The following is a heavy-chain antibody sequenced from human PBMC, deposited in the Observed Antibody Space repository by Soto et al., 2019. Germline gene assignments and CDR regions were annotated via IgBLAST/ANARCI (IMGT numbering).Heavy chain of an antibody. CDR1: GYTFTSYY. CDR2: INPSGGST. J-gene: IGHJ6*02. V-gene: IGHV1-46*01. CDR3: ARDPRVDTAMVGRESYGMDV. Sequence: GASVQVSCKASGYTFTSYYMHCVRHPPGQGLEWMGIINPSGGSTSYAQKFQGRVTMTRHTSTSTVYMELSSLRSEDTAVYYCARDPRVDTAMVGRESYGMDVWGQGTTVTVSS. D-gene: IGHD5-18*01.